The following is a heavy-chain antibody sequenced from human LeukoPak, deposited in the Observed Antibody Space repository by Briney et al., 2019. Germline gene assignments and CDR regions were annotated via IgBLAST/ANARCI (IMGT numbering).Heavy chain of an antibody. D-gene: IGHD1-26*01. V-gene: IGHV1-8*03. CDR1: GYTFTGYY. J-gene: IGHJ3*02. Sequence: ASVKVSCKASGYTFTGYYMHWVRQAPGQGLEWMGRINPNSGNTGYAQKFQGRVTITRNTSISTAYMELSSLRSEDTAVYYCARWEDTGAFDIWGQGTMVTVSS. CDR3: ARWEDTGAFDI. CDR2: INPNSGNT.